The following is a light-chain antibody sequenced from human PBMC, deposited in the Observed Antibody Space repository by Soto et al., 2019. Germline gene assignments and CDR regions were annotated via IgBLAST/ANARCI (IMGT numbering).Light chain of an antibody. CDR2: KAS. CDR1: QSISNW. V-gene: IGKV1-5*03. Sequence: DIQMTQSPSTLSASVGDRVTITCRASQSISNWLAWYQQKPGKAPKLLIYKASTLESGVPSRFSGTGSGTECTLTISSLQPDEFATYYCHQFSFSHTFGGGTKVEIK. CDR3: HQFSFSHT. J-gene: IGKJ4*01.